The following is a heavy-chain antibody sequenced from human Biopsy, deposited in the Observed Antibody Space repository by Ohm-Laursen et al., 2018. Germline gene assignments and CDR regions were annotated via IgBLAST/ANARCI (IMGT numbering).Heavy chain of an antibody. V-gene: IGHV1-8*01. CDR3: ARGYSRRVSILEASIYWFDT. J-gene: IGHJ5*02. Sequence: SVKVSCKASGYSFSTYDVNWVRQARGQGLEWMGWMIPSSGKTGYAQRFQGRVTLTMNASISTAYMELSGLRSEDTAVYFCARGYSRRVSILEASIYWFDTWGQGTLVTVSS. CDR2: MIPSSGKT. CDR1: GYSFSTYD. D-gene: IGHD6-6*01.